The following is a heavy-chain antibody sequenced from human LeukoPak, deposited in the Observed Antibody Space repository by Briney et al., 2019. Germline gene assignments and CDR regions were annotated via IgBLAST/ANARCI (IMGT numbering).Heavy chain of an antibody. J-gene: IGHJ5*01. CDR2: ISRSSDYI. V-gene: IGHV3-21*01. Sequence: GGSLRLSCAASGFIFSDYSLNWVRQAPGKGLEWVSSISRSSDYIYYADSVKGRFTISRDNAKNSVYLQMNSLRVEDTAVYYCVRYTSSWFEFWGQGTLVTVSS. CDR1: GFIFSDYS. D-gene: IGHD6-19*01. CDR3: VRYTSSWFEF.